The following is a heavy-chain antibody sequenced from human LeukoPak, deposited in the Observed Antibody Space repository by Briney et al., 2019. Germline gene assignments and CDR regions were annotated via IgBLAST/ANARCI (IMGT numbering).Heavy chain of an antibody. V-gene: IGHV3-23*01. CDR1: GFTFSSYE. CDR2: ISGSGGST. J-gene: IGHJ4*02. CDR3: AKEGPEGIAAAGTDY. D-gene: IGHD6-13*01. Sequence: GGSLRLSCAASGFTFSSYEMNWVRQAPGKGLEWVSTISGSGGSTYYADSVQGRFTISRDNSKNTLYLQMNSLRAEDTAVYYCAKEGPEGIAAAGTDYWGQGTLVTVSS.